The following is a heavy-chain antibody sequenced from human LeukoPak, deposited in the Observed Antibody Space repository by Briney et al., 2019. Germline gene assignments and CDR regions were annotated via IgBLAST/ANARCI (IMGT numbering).Heavy chain of an antibody. CDR3: ARDWSYYDSSGYIGFFDY. D-gene: IGHD3-22*01. Sequence: GASVKVSCKASGYTFTSYGISWVRQAPGQALEGMGWISADNGNTNYAQKLQGRVTMTTDPSTSTAYMELRSLSSDDTAVYYCARDWSYYDSSGYIGFFDYWGQGTLVPVSS. J-gene: IGHJ4*02. V-gene: IGHV1-18*01. CDR1: GYTFTSYG. CDR2: ISADNGNT.